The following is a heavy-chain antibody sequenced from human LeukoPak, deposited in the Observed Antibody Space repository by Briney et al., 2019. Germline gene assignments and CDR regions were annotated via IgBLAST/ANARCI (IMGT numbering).Heavy chain of an antibody. CDR3: ARTSITIFGVVISRFDP. Sequence: ASVKVSCKASGYTFTSYGISWVRQAPGQGLEWMGWISAYNGNTNYAQKLQGRVTMTTDTSTSTAYMELRSLRSDDTAVYYCARTSITIFGVVISRFDPWGQGTLVTVSS. CDR1: GYTFTSYG. CDR2: ISAYNGNT. V-gene: IGHV1-18*01. D-gene: IGHD3-3*01. J-gene: IGHJ5*02.